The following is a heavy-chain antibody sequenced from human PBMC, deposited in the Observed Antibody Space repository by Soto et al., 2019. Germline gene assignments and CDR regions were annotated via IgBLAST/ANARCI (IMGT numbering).Heavy chain of an antibody. J-gene: IGHJ3*02. D-gene: IGHD3-22*01. Sequence: RASVKVSCKASGGTFSSYAISWVRQAPGQGLEWMGGIIPIFGTANYAQKFQGRVTITADESTSTAYMELSSLRSEDTAVYYCASTYDSSGYEAFDIWGQGTMVTVSS. CDR3: ASTYDSSGYEAFDI. CDR1: GGTFSSYA. CDR2: IIPIFGTA. V-gene: IGHV1-69*13.